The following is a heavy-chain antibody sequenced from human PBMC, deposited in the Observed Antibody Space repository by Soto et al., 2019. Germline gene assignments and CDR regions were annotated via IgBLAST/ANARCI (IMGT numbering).Heavy chain of an antibody. CDR3: ARLQNNEFGDYFAPCDY. V-gene: IGHV4-59*01. J-gene: IGHJ4*02. CDR1: GGSISGYY. CDR2: ISYTGST. D-gene: IGHD4-17*01. Sequence: QVQLQESGPGLVKPSDTLSLTCTVSGGSISGYYWSWIRQPPGKQLEWIGYISYTGSTTYNPSLKSRVTLSVDTSKNQFSLKLSSVTPADTAVYYCARLQNNEFGDYFAPCDYWGQGPLVTVSS.